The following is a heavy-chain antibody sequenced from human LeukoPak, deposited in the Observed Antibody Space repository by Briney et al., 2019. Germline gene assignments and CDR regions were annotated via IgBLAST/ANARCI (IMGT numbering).Heavy chain of an antibody. CDR2: IYYSGST. V-gene: IGHV4-59*01. CDR1: GGSIRSYY. Sequence: PSETLSLTCTVSGGSIRSYYWSWIRQPPGKGLEWIGYIYYSGSTNYNPSLKSRVTISVDTSKNQFSLKLSSVTAADTAVYYCARVRCVSTSCYGKGAFDYWGQGTLVTVSS. CDR3: ARVRCVSTSCYGKGAFDY. D-gene: IGHD2-2*01. J-gene: IGHJ4*02.